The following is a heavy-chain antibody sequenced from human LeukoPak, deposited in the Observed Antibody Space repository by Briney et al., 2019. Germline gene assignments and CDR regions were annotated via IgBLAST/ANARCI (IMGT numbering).Heavy chain of an antibody. Sequence: GGSLRLSCAAAGFTVGSNYMNWVRQAPGKGLEWVSSMSSDSKSIYYADSVKGRFTISRDNAKNSLFLQVDSLRAEDTALYYCTRGSYGDYGYWGQGTLVTVSS. D-gene: IGHD4-17*01. V-gene: IGHV3-21*01. J-gene: IGHJ4*02. CDR3: TRGSYGDYGY. CDR2: MSSDSKSI. CDR1: GFTVGSNY.